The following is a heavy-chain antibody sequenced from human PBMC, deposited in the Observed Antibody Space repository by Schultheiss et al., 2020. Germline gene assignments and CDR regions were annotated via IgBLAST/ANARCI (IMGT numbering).Heavy chain of an antibody. CDR3: AKDRGDGYNYYYGMDV. D-gene: IGHD5-24*01. CDR2: ISGSGGST. CDR1: GFTFSSYA. J-gene: IGHJ6*02. V-gene: IGHV3-23*01. Sequence: ETLSLTCAASGFTFSSYAMSWVRQAPGKGLEWVSAISGSGGSTYYADSVKGRFTISRDNSKNTLYLQMNSLRAEDTAVYYCAKDRGDGYNYYYGMDVWGQGTTVTVSS.